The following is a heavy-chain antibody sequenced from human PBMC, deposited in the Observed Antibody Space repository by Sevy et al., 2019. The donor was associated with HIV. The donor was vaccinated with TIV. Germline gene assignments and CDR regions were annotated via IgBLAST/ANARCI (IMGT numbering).Heavy chain of an antibody. J-gene: IGHJ4*02. CDR3: ARDTYYYDTSGPYFFDF. CDR1: GFIFSNYE. D-gene: IGHD3-22*01. CDR2: ITSSGSTK. Sequence: GGSLRVSCIASGFIFSNYEMNWVRQAPGKGLEWVSYITSSGSTKHYADSVKGRFTISRDNGKNSIYLQMNSLRAEDTAVYYCARDTYYYDTSGPYFFDFWGQGTLVTVSS. V-gene: IGHV3-48*03.